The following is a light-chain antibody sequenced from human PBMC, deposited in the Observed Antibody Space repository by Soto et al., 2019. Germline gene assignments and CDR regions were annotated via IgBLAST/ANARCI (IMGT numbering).Light chain of an antibody. J-gene: IGLJ3*02. Sequence: QSVLTQPPSVSGAPGQRVTISCTGSSSNIGAGYDVHWYQQLPGTAPKLLIYGNSNRPSGVPDRFSGSKSGTSASLAITGLRAEDEADYYCPSYDSSLRGWVFGGGTKPTVL. V-gene: IGLV1-40*01. CDR3: PSYDSSLRGWV. CDR2: GNS. CDR1: SSNIGAGYD.